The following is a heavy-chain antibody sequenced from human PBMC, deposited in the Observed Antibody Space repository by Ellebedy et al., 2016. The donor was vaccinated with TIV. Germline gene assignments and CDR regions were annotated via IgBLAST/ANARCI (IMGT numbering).Heavy chain of an antibody. V-gene: IGHV3-30*18. Sequence: GGSLRLXXAASGFSFSIYGMHWVRQAPGKGLEWLAAISFDDKNEQYADSVKGRFSISRDKSKTTLYLQMNDLRPDDTAIYYCAKMFGGANSNNLFIPIPDIWGHGTMVTISS. D-gene: IGHD3-10*02. CDR3: AKMFGGANSNNLFIPIPDI. CDR1: GFSFSIYG. J-gene: IGHJ3*02. CDR2: ISFDDKNE.